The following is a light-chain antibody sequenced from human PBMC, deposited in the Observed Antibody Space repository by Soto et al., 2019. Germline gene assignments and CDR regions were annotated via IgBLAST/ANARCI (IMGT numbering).Light chain of an antibody. CDR2: KAA. V-gene: IGKV1-5*03. CDR1: QSISSW. J-gene: IGKJ1*01. Sequence: DIQMTQSPSTLFASVGDRVTITCRASQSISSWLAWCQQKPGKDPKLLIDKAASIENGVPSRFSGSESETEFTLTSSSLQPDDFASYYCQQYNSYSEWRFGQGTTVDMK. CDR3: QQYNSYSEWR.